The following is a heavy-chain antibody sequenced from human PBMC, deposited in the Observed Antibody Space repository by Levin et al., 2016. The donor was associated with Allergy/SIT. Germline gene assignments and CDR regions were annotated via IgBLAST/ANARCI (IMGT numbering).Heavy chain of an antibody. CDR3: ARVRSSGVIDY. J-gene: IGHJ4*02. V-gene: IGHV1-18*04. Sequence: ASVKVSCKASGYTFTSYSISWVRQAPGQGLEWMGWISSYSGNTNYAQKLQGRVTMTTDTSTSTAYMELRSLRSDDTAVYYCARVRSSGVIDYWGQGTLVTVSS. CDR1: GYTFTSYS. D-gene: IGHD6-19*01. CDR2: ISSYSGNT.